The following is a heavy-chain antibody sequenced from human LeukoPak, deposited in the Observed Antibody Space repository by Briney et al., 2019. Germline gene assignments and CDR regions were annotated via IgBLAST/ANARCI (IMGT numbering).Heavy chain of an antibody. J-gene: IGHJ4*02. V-gene: IGHV3-21*01. CDR2: ISSSSSYI. CDR3: ASEQWLGPSDY. Sequence: GRSLRLSCAASGFTFSSYSMNWVRQAPGKGLEWVSSISSSSSYIYYADSVKGRFTISRDNAKNSLYLQMNSLRAEDTAVYYCASEQWLGPSDYWGQGTLVTVSS. D-gene: IGHD6-19*01. CDR1: GFTFSSYS.